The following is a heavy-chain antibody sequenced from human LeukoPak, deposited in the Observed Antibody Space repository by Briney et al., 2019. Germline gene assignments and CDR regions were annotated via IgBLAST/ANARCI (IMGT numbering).Heavy chain of an antibody. CDR3: ARREGYGDYEGGFDY. D-gene: IGHD4-17*01. V-gene: IGHV5-10-1*01. J-gene: IGHJ4*02. CDR2: IDPSDSYT. Sequence: GESLRISCKGSGYSFTSYWISWVRQMPGKGLEWMGRIDPSDSYTNYSPSFQGHVTISADKSISTACLQWSSLKASDTAMYYCARREGYGDYEGGFDYWGQGTLVTVSS. CDR1: GYSFTSYW.